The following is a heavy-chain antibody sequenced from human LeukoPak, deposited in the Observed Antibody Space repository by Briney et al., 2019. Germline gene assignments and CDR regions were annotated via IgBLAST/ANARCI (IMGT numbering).Heavy chain of an antibody. CDR2: IKPDGSEK. V-gene: IGHV3-7*01. D-gene: IGHD3-3*01. CDR1: GFTFSQYW. J-gene: IGHJ4*02. CDR3: AKWYYDFWSGYFGY. Sequence: GGSLRLSCAASGFTFSQYWMSWVRQAPGKGLEWVANIKPDGSEKHYVDSVKGRFSISRDNTKNSLFLQISSLRGEDSAVYYCAKWYYDFWSGYFGYWGQGTLVTVSS.